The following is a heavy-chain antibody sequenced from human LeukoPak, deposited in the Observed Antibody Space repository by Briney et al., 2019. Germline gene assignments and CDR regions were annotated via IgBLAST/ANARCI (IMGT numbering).Heavy chain of an antibody. CDR2: IKEDGGEK. CDR1: GFTFSNYW. V-gene: IGHV3-7*01. D-gene: IGHD3-22*01. J-gene: IGHJ4*02. Sequence: PGGSLRLSCAASGFTFSNYWMTWVRQAPGKGLEWVAHIKEDGGEKHYVDPVKGRFTISRDNAKNSLYLQMNSLRAEDTAMYYCAREAGGVYDSSGYRKPTFDYWGQGTLVTVSS. CDR3: AREAGGVYDSSGYRKPTFDY.